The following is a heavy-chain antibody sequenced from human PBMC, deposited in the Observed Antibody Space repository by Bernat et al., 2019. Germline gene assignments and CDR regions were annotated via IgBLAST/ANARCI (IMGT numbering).Heavy chain of an antibody. D-gene: IGHD3-10*01. CDR3: AKDLGYYGSGGMDV. Sequence: QVQLVESGGGVVQPGRSLRLSCAASGFTFSSYGMHWVRQAPGKGLEWVAVISYDGSNKYYADSVKGRFTISRDNSKNTLYLQMNSLRAEDTAVYYCAKDLGYYGSGGMDVWGKGTTVTVSS. CDR1: GFTFSSYG. J-gene: IGHJ6*04. CDR2: ISYDGSNK. V-gene: IGHV3-30*18.